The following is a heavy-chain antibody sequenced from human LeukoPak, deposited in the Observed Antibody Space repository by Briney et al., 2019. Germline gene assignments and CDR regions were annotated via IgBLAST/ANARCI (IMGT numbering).Heavy chain of an antibody. CDR2: IRSDGSNE. CDR3: AKDRVLSDI. Sequence: GGSLRLSCAASGFTFSRTDMHWVRQAPGKGLEWVAYIRSDGSNEKYADSMKGRFTISRDNSKNTLYLQMSSLRGEDTAVYYCAKDRVLSDIWGQGTPVTVSS. J-gene: IGHJ4*02. CDR1: GFTFSRTD. V-gene: IGHV3-30*02. D-gene: IGHD2/OR15-2a*01.